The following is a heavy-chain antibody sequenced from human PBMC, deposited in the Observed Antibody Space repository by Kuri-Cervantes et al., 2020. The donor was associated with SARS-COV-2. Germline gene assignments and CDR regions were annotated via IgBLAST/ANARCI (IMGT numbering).Heavy chain of an antibody. CDR3: ARAYGFLRYIYYMDV. D-gene: IGHD4-17*01. V-gene: IGHV4-34*01. J-gene: IGHJ6*03. CDR2: VNHRGST. Sequence: GSLRLSCAASGFIFSDYYMTWIRQAPGKGLEWIGEVNHRGSTNYNPSLKSRVTISVDTSSKQFSLHLGSVTAADTAVYYCARAYGFLRYIYYMDVWGRGTTVTV. CDR1: GFIFSDYY.